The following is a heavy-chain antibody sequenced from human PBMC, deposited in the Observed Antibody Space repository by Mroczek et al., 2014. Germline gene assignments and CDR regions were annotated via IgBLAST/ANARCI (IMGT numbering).Heavy chain of an antibody. V-gene: IGHV3-30*18. CDR3: AKAPEGVITPDAFDI. CDR1: GFTFSSYG. D-gene: IGHD3-22*01. Sequence: ESGGGVVQPGRSLRLSCAASGFTFSSYGMHWVRQAPGKGLEWVAVISYDGSNKYYADSVKGRFTISRDNSKNTLYLQMNSLRAEDTAVYYCAKAPEGVITPDAFDIWGQGTMVTVSS. J-gene: IGHJ3*02. CDR2: ISYDGSNK.